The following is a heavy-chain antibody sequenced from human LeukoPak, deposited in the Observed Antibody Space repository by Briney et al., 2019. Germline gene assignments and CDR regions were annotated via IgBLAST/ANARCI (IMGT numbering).Heavy chain of an antibody. J-gene: IGHJ3*01. CDR3: ARGTKGAFDL. CDR2: INHSGST. D-gene: IGHD1-1*01. V-gene: IGHV4-34*01. CDR1: GGSFSGYS. Sequence: PSETLSLTCAVYGGSFSGYSWSWIRQPPGKGLEWIGEINHSGSTNYNPSLKSRVTISVDTSKNQFSLRLSSVTAADTAVYYCARGTKGAFDLWGQGTMVTVSS.